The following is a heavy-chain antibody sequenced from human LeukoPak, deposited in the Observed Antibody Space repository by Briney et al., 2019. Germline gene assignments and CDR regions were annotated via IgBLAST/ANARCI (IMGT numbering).Heavy chain of an antibody. J-gene: IGHJ4*02. CDR2: IYISGST. V-gene: IGHV4-4*07. CDR1: GGSISSYY. D-gene: IGHD1-1*01. Sequence: SETLSLTRTVPGGSISSYYWSWIRQRAGKGLEWIGRIYISGSTNYNPSLKSRVTMSVDTSKNQFSLKLSSVTAADTAVYYCARDRGTWNDDGFDYWGQGTLVTVSS. CDR3: ARDRGTWNDDGFDY.